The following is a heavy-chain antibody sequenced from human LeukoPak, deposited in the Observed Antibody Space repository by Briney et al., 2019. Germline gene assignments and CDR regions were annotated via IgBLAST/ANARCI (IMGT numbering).Heavy chain of an antibody. V-gene: IGHV4-59*08. CDR2: IYYSGST. CDR1: GDSISGYY. Sequence: PSETLSLTCTVSGDSISGYYWSWIRQPPGKGLEWLGYIYYSGSTDYNPSLKSRFTMSVDTSKNQFSLNLSSVTAADTAVYYCARQGRYMAAAGTPNSDYWGQGTLVTVSS. CDR3: ARQGRYMAAAGTPNSDY. J-gene: IGHJ4*02. D-gene: IGHD6-13*01.